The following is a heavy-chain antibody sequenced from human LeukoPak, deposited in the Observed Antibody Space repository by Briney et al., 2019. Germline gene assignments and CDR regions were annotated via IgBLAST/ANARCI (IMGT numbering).Heavy chain of an antibody. CDR3: AKDEPQLVYCSGGSCYHGY. V-gene: IGHV3-23*01. CDR1: GFTFSSYA. Sequence: GSLRLSCAASGFTFSSYAMSWVRQAPGKGLEWVSALSGRGGSTYYAHSVKGRFTISRDHSKNTLFLQMNSLRAEDTAIYYCAKDEPQLVYCSGGSCYHGYWGQGTLVTVSS. J-gene: IGHJ4*02. CDR2: LSGRGGST. D-gene: IGHD2-15*01.